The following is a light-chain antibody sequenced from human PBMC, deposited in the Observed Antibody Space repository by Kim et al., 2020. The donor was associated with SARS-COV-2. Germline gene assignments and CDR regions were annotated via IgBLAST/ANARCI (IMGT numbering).Light chain of an antibody. CDR3: CSYAGSYAWV. J-gene: IGLJ3*02. Sequence: QSALTQPRSVSGSPGQSVTISCTGTSTDVGGYIYVSWYQQHPGTAPKLMIYDVFKRPSGVPDRFSGSKSGNTASLTISSLQPEDEADYYCCSYAGSYAWVFGGGTQLTVL. V-gene: IGLV2-11*01. CDR1: STDVGGYIY. CDR2: DVF.